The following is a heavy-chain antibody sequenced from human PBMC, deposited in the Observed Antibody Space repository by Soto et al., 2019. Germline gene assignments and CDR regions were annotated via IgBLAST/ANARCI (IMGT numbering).Heavy chain of an antibody. Sequence: QVQLQESGPGLVKPSETLSLTCTVSGGSITNNDWTWLRLPPGKGLELIGTIYKGGTNRFNPSLKTRVAMSVDTSKNHFSLELRSVTPADTARYFCARGSLVYEYWGRGTLVTVSA. CDR1: GGSITNND. CDR3: ARGSLVYEY. V-gene: IGHV4-4*07. CDR2: IYKGGTN. D-gene: IGHD3-9*01. J-gene: IGHJ4*02.